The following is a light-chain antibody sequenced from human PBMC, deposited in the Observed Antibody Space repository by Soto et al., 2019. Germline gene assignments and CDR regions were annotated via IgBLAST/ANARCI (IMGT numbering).Light chain of an antibody. CDR1: SRVVGFSNY. Sequence: QSVLTQPRSVSGSPGQTVTISCTGTSRVVGFSNYISWYQQHPDEAPKLVIYDVAQRPSGVPDRLSGSRSGKTASLTISGLQPDDEGDYYCCSYVGGDTLIFGSGTKVNVL. CDR2: DVA. V-gene: IGLV2-11*01. J-gene: IGLJ1*01. CDR3: CSYVGGDTLI.